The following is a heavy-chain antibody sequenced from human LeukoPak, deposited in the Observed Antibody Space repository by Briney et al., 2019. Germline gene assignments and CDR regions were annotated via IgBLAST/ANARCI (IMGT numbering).Heavy chain of an antibody. V-gene: IGHV4-39*07. J-gene: IGHJ5*02. CDR1: GGSISSSSYY. CDR3: ARGRAKAARHNWFDP. D-gene: IGHD6-6*01. Sequence: SETLSLTCTVSGGSISSSSYYWGWIRQPPGKGLEWIGSIYYSGSTYYNPSLKSRVTISVDTSKNQFSLKLSSVTAADTAVYYCARGRAKAARHNWFDPWGQGTLVTVSS. CDR2: IYYSGST.